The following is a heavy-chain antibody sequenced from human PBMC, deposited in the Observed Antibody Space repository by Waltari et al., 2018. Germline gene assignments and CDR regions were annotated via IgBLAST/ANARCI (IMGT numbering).Heavy chain of an antibody. CDR3: ARPTVGAMDYYYGMDV. CDR1: GGTFSSYA. J-gene: IGHJ6*02. CDR2: ISPILGTA. D-gene: IGHD1-26*01. V-gene: IGHV1-69*01. Sequence: QVQLVQSGAEVKKPGSSVKVSCKASGGTFSSYAISWVRQAPGQGLEWMGGISPILGTANYAQKFQGRVTITADESTSTAYMELSSLRSEDTAVYYCARPTVGAMDYYYGMDVWGQGTTVTVSS.